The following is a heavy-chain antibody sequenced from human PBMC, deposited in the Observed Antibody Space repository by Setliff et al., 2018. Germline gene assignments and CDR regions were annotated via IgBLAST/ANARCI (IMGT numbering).Heavy chain of an antibody. D-gene: IGHD1-1*01. Sequence: SETLSLTCTVSGGSISSGVYYWGWIRQPPGKGLEWIGRIYHGGKTYYNTSLASRLTISVDTSKNQFSLKLRSVTAADTAVYYCARTGTYRYFDSWGQGTLVTVSS. J-gene: IGHJ4*02. CDR3: ARTGTYRYFDS. CDR1: GGSISSGVYY. CDR2: IYHGGKT. V-gene: IGHV4-39*01.